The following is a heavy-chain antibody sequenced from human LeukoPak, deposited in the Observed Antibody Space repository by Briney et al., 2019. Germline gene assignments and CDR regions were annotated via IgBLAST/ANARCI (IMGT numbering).Heavy chain of an antibody. CDR2: ISWDGGST. D-gene: IGHD3-9*01. CDR1: GFTFDDYA. J-gene: IGHJ4*02. V-gene: IGHV3-43D*03. Sequence: GGSLRLSCAASGFTFDDYAMHWVRQAPGKGLEWVSLISWDGGSTYYADSVKGRFTISRDNSKNSLYLQMNSLRAEDTALYYCAKDAHPNKYYDILTGYPDYWGQGTLVTVSS. CDR3: AKDAHPNKYYDILTGYPDY.